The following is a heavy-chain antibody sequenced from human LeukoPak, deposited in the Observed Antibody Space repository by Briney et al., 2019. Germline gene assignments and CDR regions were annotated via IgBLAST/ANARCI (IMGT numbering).Heavy chain of an antibody. J-gene: IGHJ4*02. CDR3: ASYRYRSSCYIY. V-gene: IGHV3-7*01. D-gene: IGHD6-13*01. CDR1: GFTFSHYW. CDR2: IKQDGSEK. Sequence: GGSLRLSCAASGFTFSHYWMTWVRHAPGKGLEWVANIKQDGSEKYYVDSVKGRFTISRDNAKNSLYLQMNSMRAEDTAVYFCASYRYRSSCYIYWGQGNLVAVSS.